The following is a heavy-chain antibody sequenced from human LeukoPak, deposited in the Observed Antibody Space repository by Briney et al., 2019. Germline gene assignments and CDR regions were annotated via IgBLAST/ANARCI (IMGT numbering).Heavy chain of an antibody. CDR1: GFAFDDFA. D-gene: IGHD1-1*01. J-gene: IGHJ4*02. CDR2: IRRRAYGGTT. CDR3: SRDSHGDDVYDY. Sequence: PGGSLRLSCTVSGFAFDDFAMTWVRQAPGKGLEWVGFIRRRAYGGTTDYAASVRGRFTISIGDSKNIAYLQMNSLRTEDTAIYFCSRDSHGDDVYDYWGQGTLVTVSS. V-gene: IGHV3-49*04.